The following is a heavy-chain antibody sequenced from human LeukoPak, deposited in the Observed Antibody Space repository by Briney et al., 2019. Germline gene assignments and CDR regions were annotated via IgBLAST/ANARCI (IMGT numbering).Heavy chain of an antibody. V-gene: IGHV3-23*01. J-gene: IGHJ5*02. D-gene: IGHD3-22*01. CDR1: GFTFSSYA. Sequence: PGGSLRLPCAASGFTFSSYAMSWVRQAPGKGLEWVSAISGSGGSTYYADSVKGRFTISRDNSKNTLYLQMNSLRAEDTAVYYCAKGGGYYDSSGYPSWGQGTLVTVSS. CDR3: AKGGGYYDSSGYPS. CDR2: ISGSGGST.